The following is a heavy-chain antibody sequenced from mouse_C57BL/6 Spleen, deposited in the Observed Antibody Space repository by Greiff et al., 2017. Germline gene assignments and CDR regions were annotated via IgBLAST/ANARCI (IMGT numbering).Heavy chain of an antibody. CDR3: GRLGGSSQAWLGY. CDR1: GFTFSSYG. Sequence: EVQLQESGGDLVKPGGSLKLSCAASGFTFSSYGMSWVRQTPDKRLEWVATISSGGSYTYYPDSVKGRFTISRDNAKNTLYQQMSIMKDEETAMYYCGRLGGSSQAWLGYWGQGTLVTVSA. V-gene: IGHV5-6*01. CDR2: ISSGGSYT. D-gene: IGHD1-1*01. J-gene: IGHJ3*01.